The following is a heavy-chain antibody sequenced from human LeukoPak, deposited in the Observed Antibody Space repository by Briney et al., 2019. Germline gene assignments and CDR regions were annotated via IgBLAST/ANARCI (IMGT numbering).Heavy chain of an antibody. CDR2: IKKDGSEK. CDR1: GFSFSNYW. Sequence: PGGSLRLSCAASGFSFSNYWMSWVRQAPGKGLEWVANIKKDGSEKYYVDSVKGRFTISRDNAKNSLYLQMNSLRAEDTALYYCAKDMPHHYDILTGYSVALGMDVWGQGTTVTVSS. V-gene: IGHV3-7*03. CDR3: AKDMPHHYDILTGYSVALGMDV. D-gene: IGHD3-9*01. J-gene: IGHJ6*02.